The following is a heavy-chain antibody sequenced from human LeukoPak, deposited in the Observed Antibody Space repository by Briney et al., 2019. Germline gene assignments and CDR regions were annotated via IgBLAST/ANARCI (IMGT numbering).Heavy chain of an antibody. Sequence: PSETLSLTCAVYGGSFSGYYWSWIRQPPGKGLEWIGEINHSGSTNYNPSLKSRVTISVDTSKNQFSLKLSSVAAADTAVYYCARGWRLRFSRYFDYWGQGTLVTVSS. CDR2: INHSGST. V-gene: IGHV4-34*01. J-gene: IGHJ4*02. D-gene: IGHD5-12*01. CDR1: GGSFSGYY. CDR3: ARGWRLRFSRYFDY.